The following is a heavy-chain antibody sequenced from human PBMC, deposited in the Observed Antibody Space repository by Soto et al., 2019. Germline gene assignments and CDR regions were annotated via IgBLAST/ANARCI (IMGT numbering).Heavy chain of an antibody. CDR1: GFTFSDEN. D-gene: IGHD2-2*01. J-gene: IGHJ6*02. CDR3: WRDSDCHSTSCFFPPHV. Sequence: QLVESGGGLVKPGGSLRLSCSASGFTFSDENMSWVRQVPGKGLEWVSGISGGGSYIFYADSVQGRFSISRDNPKNSLVLEMKSLRVEDTAVYYCWRDSDCHSTSCFFPPHVWGQGTTVTVSS. CDR2: ISGGGSYI. V-gene: IGHV3-21*06.